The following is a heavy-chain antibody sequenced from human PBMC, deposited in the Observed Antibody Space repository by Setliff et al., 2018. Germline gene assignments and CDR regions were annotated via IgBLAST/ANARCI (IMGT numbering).Heavy chain of an antibody. CDR2: INHSGST. CDR1: GGSISSYY. CDR3: ARGPPVVSGSSAWYINY. V-gene: IGHV4-34*01. J-gene: IGHJ4*02. D-gene: IGHD6-19*01. Sequence: SETLSLTCTVSGGSISSYYWSWIRQPPGKGLEWIGEINHSGSTNYNPSLKSRVTISIDTSKNQFSLNLSSVTAADTAVYFCARGPPVVSGSSAWYINYWGRGTLVTVSS.